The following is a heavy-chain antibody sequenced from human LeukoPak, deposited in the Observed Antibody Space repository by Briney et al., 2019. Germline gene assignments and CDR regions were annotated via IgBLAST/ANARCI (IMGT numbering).Heavy chain of an antibody. CDR1: GFTFCSYE. Sequence: GSLRLSCAASGFTFCSYEMNWIRQPPGKGLEWIGYIYYSGSTNYNPSLKSRVTISVDTSKNQFSLKLSSVTTADTAVYYCAREDKGGYPDYWGQGTLVTVSS. CDR3: AREDKGGYPDY. CDR2: IYYSGST. D-gene: IGHD5-18*01. V-gene: IGHV4-59*01. J-gene: IGHJ4*02.